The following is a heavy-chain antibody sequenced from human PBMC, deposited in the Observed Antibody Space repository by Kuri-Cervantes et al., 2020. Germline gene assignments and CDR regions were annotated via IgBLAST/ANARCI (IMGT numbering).Heavy chain of an antibody. CDR1: GGSISSGGYS. D-gene: IGHD5-18*01. J-gene: IGHJ4*02. CDR3: ATLDVDTAMVDY. CDR2: IYHSGST. V-gene: IGHV4-30-2*01. Sequence: SETLSLTCAVSGGSISSGGYSWSWIRQPPGKGLEWIGYIYHSGSTYYNPSLKSRVTISVDRSKNQFSLKLSSVTAADTAVYYCATLDVDTAMVDYWGQGTLVTVSS.